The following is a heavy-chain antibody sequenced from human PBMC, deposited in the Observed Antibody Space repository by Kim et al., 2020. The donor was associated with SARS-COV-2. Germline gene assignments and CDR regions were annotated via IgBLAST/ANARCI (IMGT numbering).Heavy chain of an antibody. J-gene: IGHJ3*02. D-gene: IGHD4-17*01. CDR1: GFTFSSYA. CDR2: KSYDGSNK. Sequence: GGSLRLSCAASGFTFSSYAMHWVRHAPGKGLEWVAVKSYDGSNKYYADSVKGRFTISRDNSKNTLYLQMNSLRDEDTAVYYCARVPTVTTTFDAFDIWGQGTMVTVSS. V-gene: IGHV3-30*04. CDR3: ARVPTVTTTFDAFDI.